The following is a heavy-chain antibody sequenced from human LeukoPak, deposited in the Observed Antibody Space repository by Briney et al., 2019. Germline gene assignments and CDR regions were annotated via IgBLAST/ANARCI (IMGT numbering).Heavy chain of an antibody. D-gene: IGHD4-17*01. V-gene: IGHV4-4*07. Sequence: PSETLSLTCTVSGGSISSYYWSWIRQPAGKGLEWIGRIYTSGSTNYSPSLKSRVTMSVDTSKNQFSLKLSSVTAADTAVYYCARERPPYGDYAFFDYWGQGTLVTVSS. CDR1: GGSISSYY. CDR2: IYTSGST. CDR3: ARERPPYGDYAFFDY. J-gene: IGHJ4*02.